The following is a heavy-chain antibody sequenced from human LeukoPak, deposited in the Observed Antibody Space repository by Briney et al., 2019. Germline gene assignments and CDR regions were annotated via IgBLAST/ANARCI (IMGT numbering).Heavy chain of an antibody. J-gene: IGHJ3*02. V-gene: IGHV3-21*01. CDR1: GFTFSSYS. CDR3: ARSTRRQNDAFHI. Sequence: PGGSLRLSCAASGFTFSSYSVNWVRQAPGKGPEWVSSISERSSYIYYADSMQGRFTISRDNAKNSLYLQMNSLRAEDTAVYYCARSTRRQNDAFHIWGQGTVVTVSS. CDR2: ISERSSYI.